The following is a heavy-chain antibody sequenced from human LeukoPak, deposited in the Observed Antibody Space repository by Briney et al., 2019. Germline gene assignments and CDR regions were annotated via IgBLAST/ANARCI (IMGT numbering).Heavy chain of an antibody. CDR1: GGSISSSSYY. D-gene: IGHD4-23*01. J-gene: IGHJ4*02. CDR2: IYRSGST. Sequence: PSETLSLTCTVSGGSISSSSYYWGWIRQPPGKGLEWLGSIYRSGSTYYNPSLKSRVIISVDTSKNQFSLKLRSVTAADTAVYYCASTTVASGYWGQGTLVIVSS. CDR3: ASTTVASGY. V-gene: IGHV4-39*07.